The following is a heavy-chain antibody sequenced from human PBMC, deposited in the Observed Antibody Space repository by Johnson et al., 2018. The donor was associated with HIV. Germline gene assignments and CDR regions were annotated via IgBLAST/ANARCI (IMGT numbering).Heavy chain of an antibody. CDR2: ISYDGSNK. CDR1: GFTFDDDV. J-gene: IGHJ3*02. D-gene: IGHD6-19*01. V-gene: IGHV3-30*18. CDR3: AKDLRQVAVNDVFDI. Sequence: QVQLVESGGGLVQPGRSLRLSCVASGFTFDDDVMHWVRQTPGKGLEWVAVISYDGSNKYYADSVKGRFTISRDNSKNTLYLQMNSLRVEDTAVYYCAKDLRQVAVNDVFDIWGQGTVVSVSS.